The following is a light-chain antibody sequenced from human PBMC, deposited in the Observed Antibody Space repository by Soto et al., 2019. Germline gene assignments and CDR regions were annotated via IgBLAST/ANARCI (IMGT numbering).Light chain of an antibody. CDR3: QQYNSYPWT. CDR2: GAS. CDR1: QSVSSN. V-gene: IGKV3-15*01. J-gene: IGKJ1*01. Sequence: EIVMTQSPTTLSVSPGERTTLSCRASQSVSSNLAWYQQKPGQAPRLLIYGASTRATGIPARFSGSGSGTEFTLIISSLQPDDFATYYCQQYNSYPWTFGQGTKVEIK.